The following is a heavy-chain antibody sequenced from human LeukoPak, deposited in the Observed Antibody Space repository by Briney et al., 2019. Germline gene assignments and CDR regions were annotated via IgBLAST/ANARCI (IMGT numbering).Heavy chain of an antibody. CDR2: VDPDSGGT. CDR1: GYTFTRHY. J-gene: IGHJ6*02. CDR3: AKGHYGMDV. V-gene: IGHV1-2*02. Sequence: ASVKVSCKASGYTFTRHYIYWARQAPGQGPEWMGWVDPDSGGTKYAQNFQGRVTMTRDTSISTAYMEVRGLRSDDTAVYFCAKGHYGMDVWGQGTTVTVSS.